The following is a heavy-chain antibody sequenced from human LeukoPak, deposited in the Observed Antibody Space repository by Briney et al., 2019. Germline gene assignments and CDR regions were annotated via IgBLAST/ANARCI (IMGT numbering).Heavy chain of an antibody. CDR2: INTDGSST. CDR3: AREWKKTGAFDH. J-gene: IGHJ4*02. CDR1: GFTFSSYW. V-gene: IGHV3-74*01. Sequence: GGSLRLSCAASGFTFSSYWMHWVRQVPGKGLVWVSRINTDGSSTTYADSVKGRFTISRDNTENTLYPQMSSLRAEDTAVYYCAREWKKTGAFDHWGQETLVTVSS. D-gene: IGHD1-1*01.